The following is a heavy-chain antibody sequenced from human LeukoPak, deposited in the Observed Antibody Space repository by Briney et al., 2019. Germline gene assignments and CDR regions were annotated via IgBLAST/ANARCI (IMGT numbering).Heavy chain of an antibody. CDR3: AKGPYGSGSYEFSAYYFDY. J-gene: IGHJ4*02. Sequence: GGSLRLSCAASGFTFSSYGMSWVRQAPGKGLESASAISGSGGSTYYADSVKGRFTISRDNSKNTLYLQMNSLRAEDTAVYYCAKGPYGSGSYEFSAYYFDYWGQGTLVTVSS. CDR1: GFTFSSYG. D-gene: IGHD3-10*01. V-gene: IGHV3-23*01. CDR2: ISGSGGST.